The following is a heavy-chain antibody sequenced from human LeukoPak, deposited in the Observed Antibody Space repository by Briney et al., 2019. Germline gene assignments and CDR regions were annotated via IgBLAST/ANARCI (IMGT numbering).Heavy chain of an antibody. V-gene: IGHV1-69*04. J-gene: IGHJ4*02. Sequence: SVKVSYKASGGTFRIYAISWVRQAPGQGGEWMGRIIPILGIANYAQKFQGRVTITADKSTSTAYMELSSLRSEDTAVYYCARAFGIEMATINVLGYWGQGTLVTVSS. D-gene: IGHD5-24*01. CDR1: GGTFRIYA. CDR2: IIPILGIA. CDR3: ARAFGIEMATINVLGY.